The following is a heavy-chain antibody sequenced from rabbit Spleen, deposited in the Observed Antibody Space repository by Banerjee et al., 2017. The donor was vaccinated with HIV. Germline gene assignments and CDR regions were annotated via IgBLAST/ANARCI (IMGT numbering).Heavy chain of an antibody. CDR1: GFSFSSGYY. Sequence: QQQLEESGGGLVKPGGTLTLTCKASGFSFSSGYYMCWVRQAPGKGLEWIACINTATGKVVYASWAKGQFTMSKTSSTTVTLQMTSLTAADTATYFCARDLTSVVGWNFSLWGPGTLVTVS. J-gene: IGHJ4*01. CDR2: INTATGKV. CDR3: ARDLTSVVGWNFSL. V-gene: IGHV1S45*01. D-gene: IGHD1-1*01.